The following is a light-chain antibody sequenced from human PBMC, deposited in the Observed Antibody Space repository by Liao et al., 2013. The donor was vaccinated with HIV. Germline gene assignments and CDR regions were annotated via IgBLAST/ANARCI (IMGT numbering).Light chain of an antibody. CDR3: QAWDSSTAHVV. J-gene: IGLJ2*01. Sequence: SYELTQPPSVSVSAGQTASITCSGDKLGNKYAFWYQQKPGQSPVLVIYQDSKRPTGIPERFSGSNSGNTASLTISGTQGMDEADYYCQAWDSSTAHVVFGGGTTLTVL. V-gene: IGLV3-1*01. CDR1: KLGNKY. CDR2: QDS.